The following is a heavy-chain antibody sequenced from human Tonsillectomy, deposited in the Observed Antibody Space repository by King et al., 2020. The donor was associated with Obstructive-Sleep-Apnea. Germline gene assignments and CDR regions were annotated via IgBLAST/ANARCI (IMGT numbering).Heavy chain of an antibody. J-gene: IGHJ4*02. CDR1: GFSLSNSGMC. CDR2: IDWDDDK. Sequence: VTLKESGPALVKPTQTLTLTCTFSGFSLSNSGMCVSWIRQPPGKALEWLARIDWDDDKFYSTSLKTRLTISKDTSKNQVVLTMTNMDPVDTATYYCARTPLTYYYDSSGYYLFDYWGQGTLVTVSS. V-gene: IGHV2-70*04. D-gene: IGHD3-22*01. CDR3: ARTPLTYYYDSSGYYLFDY.